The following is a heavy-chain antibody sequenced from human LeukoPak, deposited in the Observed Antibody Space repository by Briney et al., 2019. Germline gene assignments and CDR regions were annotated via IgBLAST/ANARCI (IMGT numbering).Heavy chain of an antibody. CDR3: ARLFGGNWFDP. D-gene: IGHD3-16*01. V-gene: IGHV4-59*01. CDR2: IYYSGGT. J-gene: IGHJ5*02. CDR1: GVSISSYY. Sequence: KSSETLSLTCTVSGVSISSYYWSWIRQPPGKGLEWIGFIYYSGGTNYNPSLKSRVTISVDTSKNQFSLKLTSVTAADTAVYYCARLFGGNWFDPWGQGTLVTVSS.